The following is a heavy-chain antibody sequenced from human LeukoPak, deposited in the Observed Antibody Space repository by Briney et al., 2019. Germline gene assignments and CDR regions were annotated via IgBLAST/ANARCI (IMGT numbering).Heavy chain of an antibody. Sequence: SETLSLTCTVSGGSISIYYWNWIRQPPRKELEWIGYIDYSGSTNYNPSLKSRVTISVDTSKSQFSLKMRSVTAADTAVYYCARVYRWAFDYWGQGTLVTVSS. CDR1: GGSISIYY. CDR3: ARVYRWAFDY. CDR2: IDYSGST. V-gene: IGHV4-59*01. J-gene: IGHJ4*02. D-gene: IGHD4-23*01.